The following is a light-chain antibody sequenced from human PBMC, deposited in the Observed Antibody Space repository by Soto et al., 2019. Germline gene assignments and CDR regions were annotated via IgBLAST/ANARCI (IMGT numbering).Light chain of an antibody. CDR3: SSYTSSSPYV. CDR1: SSDVGSYNY. J-gene: IGLJ1*01. V-gene: IGLV2-14*01. CDR2: EVS. Sequence: QSVLTQPASVSGSPGQSITISCTGTSSDVGSYNYVSWYQLHPGKAPKLMIYEVSNRPSGVSNRFSGSKSGDTASLAISGLQAEDEADYYCSSYTSSSPYVFGTGTKVTVL.